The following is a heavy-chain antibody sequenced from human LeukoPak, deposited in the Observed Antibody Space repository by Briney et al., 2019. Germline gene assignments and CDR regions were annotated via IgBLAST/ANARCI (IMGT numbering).Heavy chain of an antibody. Sequence: PGGSLRLSCAASGFNFNSYGMHWVRQAPGKGLEWVAVISHDGSKKYYADSVKGRFTISRDNSKNTLYLQMNSLRAEDTAVYYCASSIASPLDYWGQGTLVTVSS. V-gene: IGHV3-30*03. CDR1: GFNFNSYG. J-gene: IGHJ4*02. CDR3: ASSIASPLDY. D-gene: IGHD6-6*01. CDR2: ISHDGSKK.